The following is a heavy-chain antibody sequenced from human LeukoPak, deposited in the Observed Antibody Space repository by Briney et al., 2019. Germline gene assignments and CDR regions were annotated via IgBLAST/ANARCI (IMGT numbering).Heavy chain of an antibody. D-gene: IGHD4-11*01. J-gene: IGHJ3*02. Sequence: PGGSLRLSCAASGFTFSSYWMHWVRQAPGKGLVWVAFIRYDGSNKYYVDSVKGRFTISRDNAKNSLYLQMNSLRAEDTAVYYCPARGYSDYGDAFDIWGQGTMVTVSS. CDR2: IRYDGSNK. CDR1: GFTFSSYW. V-gene: IGHV3-30*02. CDR3: PARGYSDYGDAFDI.